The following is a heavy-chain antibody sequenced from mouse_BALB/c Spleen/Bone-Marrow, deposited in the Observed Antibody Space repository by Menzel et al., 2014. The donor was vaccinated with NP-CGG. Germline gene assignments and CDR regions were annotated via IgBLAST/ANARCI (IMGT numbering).Heavy chain of an antibody. V-gene: IGHV1-54*01. D-gene: IGHD4-1*01. CDR2: INPGSGGT. Sequence: VKLMESGAELVRPGTSVKVSCKASGYAFTNYLIEWVKQRPGQGLERFGVINPGSGGTNYNEKFKAKATLTADKSSSTAYMQLSSLTSDDSAVYFCARCLTGTSAMDYWGQGTSVTVSS. CDR1: GYAFTNYL. J-gene: IGHJ4*01. CDR3: ARCLTGTSAMDY.